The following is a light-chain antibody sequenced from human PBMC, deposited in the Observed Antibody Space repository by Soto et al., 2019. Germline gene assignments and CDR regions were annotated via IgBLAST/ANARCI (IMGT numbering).Light chain of an antibody. CDR3: QQTFSTPIT. CDR2: GAS. J-gene: IGKJ5*01. V-gene: IGKV3-20*01. CDR1: QSVVGNF. Sequence: EIVLTQSPGTLSLSPGERATLSCRASQSVVGNFLAWFQQKPGQPPRLLIYGASTRATGIPDRFSGSGSGTDFTLTITSLQPEDFATYYCQQTFSTPITFGQGTRLEI.